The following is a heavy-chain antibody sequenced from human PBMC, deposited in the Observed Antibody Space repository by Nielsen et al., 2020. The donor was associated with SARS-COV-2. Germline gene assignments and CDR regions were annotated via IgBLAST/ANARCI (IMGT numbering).Heavy chain of an antibody. Sequence: SETLSLTCTVSGGSISSSSYYWGWIRQPPGKGLEWIGSIYYSGSTYYNPSLKSRVTISVDTSKNQFSLKLSSVTAADTAVYYCAITYSGWPYNWCDPCGLGTLVTVSS. V-gene: IGHV4-39*01. CDR3: AITYSGWPYNWCDP. J-gene: IGHJ5*02. CDR1: GGSISSSSYY. CDR2: IYYSGST. D-gene: IGHD6-19*01.